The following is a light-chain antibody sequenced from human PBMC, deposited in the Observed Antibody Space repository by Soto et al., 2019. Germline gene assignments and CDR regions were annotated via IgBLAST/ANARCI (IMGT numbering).Light chain of an antibody. CDR3: QKLNSYPPP. J-gene: IGKJ4*01. CDR2: AES. Sequence: DIHLTQSPSFLSASVGDRVTITCRASQGISSYLAWYQQKPGKAPKILIYAESTLPSGVPSRFSGSGSGTELTLTISRLQPEDFATYYCQKLNSYPPPXGGGTKVDIK. CDR1: QGISSY. V-gene: IGKV1-9*01.